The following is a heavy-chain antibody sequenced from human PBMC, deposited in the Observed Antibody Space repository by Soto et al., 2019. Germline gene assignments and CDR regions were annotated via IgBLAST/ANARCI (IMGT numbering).Heavy chain of an antibody. CDR3: AKVRRKESWYSSSWTRGYFDY. D-gene: IGHD6-13*01. V-gene: IGHV3-23*01. J-gene: IGHJ4*02. CDR1: GFTFSSYA. CDR2: ISGSGGST. Sequence: GGSLRLSCAASGFTFSSYAMSWVRQAPGKGLEWVSAISGSGGSTYYADSVKGRFTISRDNSKNTLYLQMNSLRAEDTAVYYCAKVRRKESWYSSSWTRGYFDYWGQGTLVTVSS.